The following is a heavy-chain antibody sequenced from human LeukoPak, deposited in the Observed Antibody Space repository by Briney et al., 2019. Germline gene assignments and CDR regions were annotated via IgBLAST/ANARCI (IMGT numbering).Heavy chain of an antibody. J-gene: IGHJ3*02. CDR1: GDSFSSHY. V-gene: IGHV4-59*11. D-gene: IGHD4-17*01. CDR3: ARDLVTVTKGFDI. CDR2: ISYRGST. Sequence: SETLSLTCTVSGDSFSSHYWTWIRQPPGKGLEWIGYISYRGSTNYNPSLKSRVTISIDTSKNQFSLRLSSVTAADTAVYYCARDLVTVTKGFDIWGQGTMVSVSS.